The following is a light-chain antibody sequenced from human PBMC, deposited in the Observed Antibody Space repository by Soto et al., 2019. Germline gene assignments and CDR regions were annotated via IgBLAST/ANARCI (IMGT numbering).Light chain of an antibody. J-gene: IGLJ3*02. CDR1: SSNIGSNY. CDR3: AAWDDGLSGWV. CDR2: RNN. Sequence: QAVVTRPPSASGTPGQRVTISCSGSSSNIGSNYVYWYQQLPGTAPKLLIYRNNQRPSGVPDRFSGSKSGTSASLAISGLRSEDEADYYCAAWDDGLSGWVFGGGTKLTVL. V-gene: IGLV1-47*01.